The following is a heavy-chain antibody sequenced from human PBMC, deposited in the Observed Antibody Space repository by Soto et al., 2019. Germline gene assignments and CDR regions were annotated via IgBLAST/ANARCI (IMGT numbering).Heavy chain of an antibody. CDR3: ATPSSRGYSYGYGY. CDR2: FDPEDGET. D-gene: IGHD5-18*01. Sequence: ASVKVSCKVSGYTLSELSMHWVRQAPGKGLEWMGGFDPEDGETIYAQKFQGRVTMTEDTSTDTAYMELSSLRSEDTAVYYCATPSSRGYSYGYGYWGQGTLVPVSS. J-gene: IGHJ4*02. V-gene: IGHV1-24*01. CDR1: GYTLSELS.